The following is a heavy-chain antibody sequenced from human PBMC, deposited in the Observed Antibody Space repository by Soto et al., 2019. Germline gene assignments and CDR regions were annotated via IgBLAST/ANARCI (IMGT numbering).Heavy chain of an antibody. CDR1: GFTFSSYG. D-gene: IGHD6-6*01. CDR3: AREYSSSSGAFDI. CDR2: IWYDGSNK. Sequence: VQLVESGGGVVQPGRSLRLSCAASGFTFSSYGMHWVRQAPGKGLEWVAVIWYDGSNKYYADSVKGRFTISRDNSKNTLYLQMNSLRAEDTAVYYCAREYSSSSGAFDIWGQGTMVTVSS. V-gene: IGHV3-33*01. J-gene: IGHJ3*02.